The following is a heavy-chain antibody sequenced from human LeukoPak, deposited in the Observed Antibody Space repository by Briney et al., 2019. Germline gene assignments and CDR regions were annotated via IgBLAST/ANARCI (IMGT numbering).Heavy chain of an antibody. CDR3: AKGSAQYYFDP. V-gene: IGHV3-23*01. CDR2: ISFSSATI. Sequence: HSGGSLRLSCAGSGFSFSIYGMNWVRQAPGKGLEWVSYISFSSATIHYADSVKGRFTISRDNSKNTLYLQMNSLRAEDTAFYYCAKGSAQYYFDPWGQGTLVTVSS. CDR1: GFSFSIYG. J-gene: IGHJ4*02. D-gene: IGHD3-10*01.